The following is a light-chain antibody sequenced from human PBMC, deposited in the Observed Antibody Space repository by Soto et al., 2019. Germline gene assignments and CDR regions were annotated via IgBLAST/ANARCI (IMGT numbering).Light chain of an antibody. J-gene: IGKJ4*01. Sequence: DIQMTQSPSTLSASVGDRVTITCRASQTIGTWLAWYQRKPGKAPKLLIYDAATLQTGVPSRFSGFASGTEFTLTIGSLQPDDFATYFCQQYNSRSPEGVTFGGGTKVETK. V-gene: IGKV1-5*01. CDR3: QQYNSRSPEGVT. CDR1: QTIGTW. CDR2: DAA.